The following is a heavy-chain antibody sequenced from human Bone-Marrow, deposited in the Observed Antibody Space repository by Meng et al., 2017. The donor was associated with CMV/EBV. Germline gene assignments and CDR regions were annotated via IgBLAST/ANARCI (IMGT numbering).Heavy chain of an antibody. J-gene: IGHJ6*02. CDR2: ISSSGSTK. D-gene: IGHD6-13*01. CDR3: ARDRLAAADYGMDV. CDR1: GFTLSSYE. Sequence: GGSLRLSCATSGFTLSSYEMIWVRRAPGKGLEWVSFISSSGSTKYYAVSVRGRFTISRDNAKNSVYLQMNSLRAEDTAVYYCARDRLAAADYGMDVWGQGTTVTVSS. V-gene: IGHV3-48*03.